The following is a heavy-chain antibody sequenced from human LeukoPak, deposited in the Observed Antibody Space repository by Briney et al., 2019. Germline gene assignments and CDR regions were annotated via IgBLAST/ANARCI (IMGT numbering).Heavy chain of an antibody. CDR1: GGTFSSYT. CDR3: ARSGYCSGGSCLY. Sequence: SVKVSCKASGGTFSSYTISWVRQAPGQGLEWMGRIIPILGIANYAQKFQGRVTITADKSTSTACMELSSLRSEDTAVYYCARSGYCSGGSCLYWSQGTLVTVSS. CDR2: IIPILGIA. J-gene: IGHJ4*02. V-gene: IGHV1-69*02. D-gene: IGHD2-15*01.